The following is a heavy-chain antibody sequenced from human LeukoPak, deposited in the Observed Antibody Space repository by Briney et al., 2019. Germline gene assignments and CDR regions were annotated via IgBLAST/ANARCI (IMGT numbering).Heavy chain of an antibody. CDR3: ARDPRGYCSGGSCHNFDY. CDR2: INPNSGGT. D-gene: IGHD2-15*01. CDR1: GYTFTSYG. Sequence: GASVKVSCKASGYTFTSYGISWVRQAPGQGLEWMGWINPNSGGTNYAQKFQGRVTMTRDTSISTAYMELSRLRSDDTAVYYCARDPRGYCSGGSCHNFDYWGQGTLVTVSS. J-gene: IGHJ4*02. V-gene: IGHV1-2*02.